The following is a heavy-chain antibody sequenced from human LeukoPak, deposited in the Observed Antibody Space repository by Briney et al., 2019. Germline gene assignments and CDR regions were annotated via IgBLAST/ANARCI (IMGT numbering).Heavy chain of an antibody. J-gene: IGHJ6*03. CDR2: ITSNGGST. Sequence: GGSLRLSCAASGFTFINYAMHWVRQAPGKGLEFVSAITSNGGSTYYANSVKDRFTISRDNSKNTLYLQMGSLRAEDTAVYYCARGTIFGVYYMDAWGKGTTVTVSS. D-gene: IGHD3-3*01. V-gene: IGHV3-64*01. CDR1: GFTFINYA. CDR3: ARGTIFGVYYMDA.